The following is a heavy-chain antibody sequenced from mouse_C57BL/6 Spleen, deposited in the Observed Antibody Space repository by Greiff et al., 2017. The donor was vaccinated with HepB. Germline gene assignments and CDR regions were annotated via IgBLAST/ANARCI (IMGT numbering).Heavy chain of an antibody. D-gene: IGHD2-5*01. CDR2: IYPGDGDT. J-gene: IGHJ3*01. Sequence: QVQLKQSGAELVKPGASVKISCKASGYAFSSYWMNWVKQRPGKGLEWIGQIYPGDGDTNYNGKFKGKATLTADKSSSTAYMQLSSLTSEDSAVYFCARDPYYSNAAFAYWGQGTLVTVSA. CDR3: ARDPYYSNAAFAY. CDR1: GYAFSSYW. V-gene: IGHV1-80*01.